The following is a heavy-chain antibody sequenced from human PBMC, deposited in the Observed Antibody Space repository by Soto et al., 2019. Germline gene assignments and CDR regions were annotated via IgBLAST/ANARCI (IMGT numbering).Heavy chain of an antibody. CDR2: IIGSGGIT. CDR1: GFTFSSYA. CDR3: AKGYSYGLQYYFDY. J-gene: IGHJ4*02. D-gene: IGHD5-18*01. V-gene: IGHV3-23*01. Sequence: GGSLRLSCAASGFTFSSYAMSWVRQAPWKVLEWVSAIIGSGGITYYADSVKGRFTISRDNSKNTLYLQMNSLRAEDTAVYYCAKGYSYGLQYYFDYWGQGTLVTVSS.